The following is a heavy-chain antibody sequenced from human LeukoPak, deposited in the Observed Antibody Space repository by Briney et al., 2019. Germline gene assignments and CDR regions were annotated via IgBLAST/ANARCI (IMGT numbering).Heavy chain of an antibody. J-gene: IGHJ4*02. V-gene: IGHV3-7*01. CDR3: ALNMVGGQIFDF. CDR2: IKRDESEQ. CDR1: GFTFSNYW. Sequence: GGSLRLSCAASGFTFSNYWMSWVRQAPGKGLEWVADIKRDESEQHYVDSVKGRFTISRDNAKNSLYLQMNSLRAEDTAVYYCALNMVGGQIFDFWGQGTLVTVSS. D-gene: IGHD3-10*01.